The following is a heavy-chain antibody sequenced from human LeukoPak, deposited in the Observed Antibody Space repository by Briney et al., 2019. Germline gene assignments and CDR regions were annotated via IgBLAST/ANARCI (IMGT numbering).Heavy chain of an antibody. V-gene: IGHV4-39*07. D-gene: IGHD7-27*01. Sequence: SETLSLTCTVSGGSISSSSYYWGWIRQPPGKGLEWIGSIYYSGSTYYNPSLKSRVTISVDTSKNQFSLKLSSVTAADTAVYYCARVLLGICDYWGQGTLVTVSS. CDR3: ARVLLGICDY. CDR2: IYYSGST. J-gene: IGHJ4*02. CDR1: GGSISSSSYY.